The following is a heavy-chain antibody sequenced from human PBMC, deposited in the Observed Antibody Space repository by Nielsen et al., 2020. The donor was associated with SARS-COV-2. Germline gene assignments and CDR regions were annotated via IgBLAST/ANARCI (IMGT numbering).Heavy chain of an antibody. D-gene: IGHD3-16*01. CDR2: IKQDGSEK. CDR3: ARGRNSYDYEHHYYYGMDV. CDR1: GFTFSSYW. V-gene: IGHV3-7*01. Sequence: GESLKISCAASGFTFSSYWMSWVRQAPGTGLEWVANIKQDGSEKYYVDSVKGRFTISRDNAKNSLYLQMNSLRAEDTAVYYCARGRNSYDYEHHYYYGMDVWGQGTTVTVSS. J-gene: IGHJ6*02.